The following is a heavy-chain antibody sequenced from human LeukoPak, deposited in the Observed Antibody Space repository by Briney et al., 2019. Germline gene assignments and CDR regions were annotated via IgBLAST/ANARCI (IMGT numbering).Heavy chain of an antibody. J-gene: IGHJ5*02. CDR3: AKHDPRRVVITNWFDP. CDR1: GFTFSAYA. V-gene: IGHV3-23*01. Sequence: GGSLRLSCAASGFTFSAYAISWVRQAPGKGLEWVSAISGSGGITYYADSVKGRFTISRGNSKNTLYLQMNSLRAEDTAVYYCAKHDPRRVVITNWFDPWGQGTLVTVSS. CDR2: ISGSGGIT. D-gene: IGHD3-22*01.